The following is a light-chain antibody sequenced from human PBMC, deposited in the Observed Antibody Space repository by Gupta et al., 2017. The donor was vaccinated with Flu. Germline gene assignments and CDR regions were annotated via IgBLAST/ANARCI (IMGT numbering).Light chain of an antibody. CDR2: GAS. V-gene: IGKV3-20*01. J-gene: IGKJ3*01. CDR1: QSVSSTS. CDR3: QLYEPAHQRMFT. Sequence: EIVLTQSPGTLSLSPGERATLSCRASQSVSSTSLAWYQQKSGQAPRLLIYGASTRATGIPDRFSGSGYGTDFALTVSRLEPEEFAMYYCQLYEPAHQRMFTFGHGTKVDI.